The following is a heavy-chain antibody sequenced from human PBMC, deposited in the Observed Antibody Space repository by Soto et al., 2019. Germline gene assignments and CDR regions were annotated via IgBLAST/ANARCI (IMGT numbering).Heavy chain of an antibody. D-gene: IGHD3-16*01. Sequence: EVQLLESGGGLVQPGGSLRLSCAASGFTFSSYAMSLVRQAPGKGLEWVSAISGSGGSTYYADSVKGRFTISRDNSKNTLYLQMNSLRAEDTAVYYCAKGLHLGELFDLYYYYYYMDVWGKGTTVTVSS. V-gene: IGHV3-23*01. CDR3: AKGLHLGELFDLYYYYYYMDV. CDR1: GFTFSSYA. J-gene: IGHJ6*03. CDR2: ISGSGGST.